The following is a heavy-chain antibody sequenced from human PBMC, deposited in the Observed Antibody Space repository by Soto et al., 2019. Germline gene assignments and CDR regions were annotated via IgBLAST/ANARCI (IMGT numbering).Heavy chain of an antibody. D-gene: IGHD6-19*01. CDR3: ARIRLYSSGWYALLSREDY. CDR1: GFSLSNARMG. Sequence: QVTLKESGPVLVKPTETLTLTCTVSGFSLSNARMGVSWIRQPPGKALEWLAHIFSNDEKSYSTSLKSRLTISKETSKSQVVLTMTNMDPVDTATYYCARIRLYSSGWYALLSREDYWGQGTLVTVSS. V-gene: IGHV2-26*01. CDR2: IFSNDEK. J-gene: IGHJ4*02.